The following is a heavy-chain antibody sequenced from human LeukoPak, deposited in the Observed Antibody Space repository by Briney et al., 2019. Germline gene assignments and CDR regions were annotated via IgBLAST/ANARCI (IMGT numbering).Heavy chain of an antibody. D-gene: IGHD4-17*01. CDR1: GFTFSSYA. V-gene: IGHV3-30-3*01. J-gene: IGHJ4*02. Sequence: GGSLRLSCAASGFTFSSYAMHWVRQAPGKGLEWVAVISYDGSNKYYADSVKGRFTISRDNSKNTLYLQMNSLRAEDTAVYYCARDSYGDPGYFDYWGQGTLVTVSS. CDR2: ISYDGSNK. CDR3: ARDSYGDPGYFDY.